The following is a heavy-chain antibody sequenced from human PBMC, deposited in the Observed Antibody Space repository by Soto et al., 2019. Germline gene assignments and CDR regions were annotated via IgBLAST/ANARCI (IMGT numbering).Heavy chain of an antibody. D-gene: IGHD3-10*01. V-gene: IGHV1-18*01. CDR1: CYLFSGYC. Sequence: ASVNVSFKASCYLFSGYCISCVRQAPGQGLEWMGRISAYNGNTNYAQNLQGRVTITTDTSTRTAYMELRSLRSDDTDVYYCARDLDGAGSYYTDYWG. J-gene: IGHJ4*01. CDR3: ARDLDGAGSYYTDY. CDR2: ISAYNGNT.